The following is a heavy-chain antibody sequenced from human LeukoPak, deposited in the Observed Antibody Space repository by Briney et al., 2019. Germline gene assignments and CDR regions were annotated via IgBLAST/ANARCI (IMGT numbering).Heavy chain of an antibody. CDR1: GGTFSSYA. V-gene: IGHV1-69*13. J-gene: IGHJ5*02. D-gene: IGHD3-10*01. CDR3: ARDQHGSGVLGPFDP. Sequence: SVKASCKASGGTFSSYAISWVRQAPGQGLEWMGGIIPIFGTANYAQKFQGRVTITADESTSTAYMELSSLRSEDTAVYYCARDQHGSGVLGPFDPWGQGTLVTVSS. CDR2: IIPIFGTA.